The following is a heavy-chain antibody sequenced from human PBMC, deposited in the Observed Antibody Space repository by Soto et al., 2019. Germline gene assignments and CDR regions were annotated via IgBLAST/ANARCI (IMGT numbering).Heavy chain of an antibody. J-gene: IGHJ5*02. CDR3: ARGRHYDFWTSNYRVLGWFDP. CDR1: GYTFNNYD. V-gene: IGHV1-8*01. Sequence: QVQLVQSGAEVKKPGASVKVSCKASGYTFNNYDINWVRQATGQGLEWMGWMHPNSGNRGYAQKFHGRVTMTRNTSISTAYMELSSLTSEDTAVYYCARGRHYDFWTSNYRVLGWFDPWGQGTLVTVSS. D-gene: IGHD3-3*01. CDR2: MHPNSGNR.